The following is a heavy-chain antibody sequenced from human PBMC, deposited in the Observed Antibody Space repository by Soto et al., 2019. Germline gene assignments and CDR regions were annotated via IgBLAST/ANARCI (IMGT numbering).Heavy chain of an antibody. Sequence: KPSETLSLTCSVSGGSVSDKTYYWSWIRQPAGKGLEWIGRIYSSGSTNYNPSLKSRVTMSVDTSKNQFSLKLSSVTAADTAVYSCVRESSSTIRDYFDSWGQGTLVTVSS. CDR2: IYSSGST. CDR1: GGSVSDKTYY. CDR3: VRESSSTIRDYFDS. D-gene: IGHD1-1*01. J-gene: IGHJ4*02. V-gene: IGHV4-61*10.